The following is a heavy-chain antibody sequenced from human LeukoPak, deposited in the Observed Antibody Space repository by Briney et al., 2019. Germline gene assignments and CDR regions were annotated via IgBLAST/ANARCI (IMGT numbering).Heavy chain of an antibody. CDR1: GFTLSSYA. CDR2: ISGNAGST. J-gene: IGHJ3*02. Sequence: GGSLRLSCAASGFTLSSYAMSWVRQAPGKGLEWVSLISGNAGSTYYADSVKGRFTISRDNAKNSLYLQMNSLRAEDTAVYYCARVSTIKYCSSTSCTKNDAFDIWGQGTMVTVSS. CDR3: ARVSTIKYCSSTSCTKNDAFDI. D-gene: IGHD2-2*01. V-gene: IGHV3-23*01.